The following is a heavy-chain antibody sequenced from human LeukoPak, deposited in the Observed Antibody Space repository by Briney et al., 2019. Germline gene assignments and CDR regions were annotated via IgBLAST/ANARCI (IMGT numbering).Heavy chain of an antibody. CDR2: IYYSGST. D-gene: IGHD1-7*01. J-gene: IGHJ6*03. CDR3: ASTHKELELKVNYYYYMDV. V-gene: IGHV4-59*01. CDR1: GGSISSYY. Sequence: SETLSLTCTVSGGSISSYYWSWIRQPPGKGLEWIGYIYYSGSTNYNPSLKSRVTISVDTSKNQFSLKLSSVTAANTAVYYCASTHKELELKVNYYYYMDVWGKGTTVTVSS.